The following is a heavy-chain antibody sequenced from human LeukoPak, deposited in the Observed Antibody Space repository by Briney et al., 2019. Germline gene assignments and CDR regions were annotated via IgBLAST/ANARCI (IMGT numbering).Heavy chain of an antibody. CDR2: IRYDGSHK. CDR1: GFTFSSYG. J-gene: IGHJ4*02. D-gene: IGHD2-2*01. Sequence: GWSLRLSCAASGFTFSSYGMHWVRQAPGKGLEWVAFIRYDGSHKYSADSVKGRFTISRDNSKNTLYLQMNSLRAEDTAVYHCAKAGLAMPPDYWGQGTLVTVSS. CDR3: AKAGLAMPPDY. V-gene: IGHV3-30*02.